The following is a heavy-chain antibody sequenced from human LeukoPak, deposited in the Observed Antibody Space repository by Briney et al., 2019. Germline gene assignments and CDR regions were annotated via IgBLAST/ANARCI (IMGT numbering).Heavy chain of an antibody. V-gene: IGHV1-18*04. J-gene: IGHJ4*02. CDR3: ARDSWSGYQYFDY. Sequence: ASVKVSCKASGYTFTGYYMHWVRQAPGQGLEWMGWISAYNGNTNYAQKLQGRVTMTTDTSTSTAYIELRSLRSDDTAVYYCARDSWSGYQYFDYWGQGTLVTVSS. D-gene: IGHD3-3*01. CDR2: ISAYNGNT. CDR1: GYTFTGYY.